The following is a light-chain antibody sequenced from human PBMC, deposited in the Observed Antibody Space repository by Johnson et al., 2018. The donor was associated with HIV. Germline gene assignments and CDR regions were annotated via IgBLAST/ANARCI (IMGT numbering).Light chain of an antibody. V-gene: IGLV1-51*01. CDR1: SSNIGKNY. Sequence: QSVLSQPPSVSAAPGQKVTISCSGSSSNIGKNYVSWYQQLPGKAPKLLIYENNKRPSGIPDRFSGSKSGTSATLGITGLQTGDEADYYCGTWDSSLSAGRYVFGTGTKVTVL. CDR2: ENN. J-gene: IGLJ1*01. CDR3: GTWDSSLSAGRYV.